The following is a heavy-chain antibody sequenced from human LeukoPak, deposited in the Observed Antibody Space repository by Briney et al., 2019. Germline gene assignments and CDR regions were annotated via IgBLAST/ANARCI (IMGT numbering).Heavy chain of an antibody. CDR3: EKTYNHYCSGTSPDAFDN. CDR2: ISGSGGST. J-gene: IGHJ4*02. V-gene: IGHV3-23*01. CDR1: GFTFSSYA. Sequence: PRGSVRLSCAASGFTFSSYAMGWVRQPPGKGLAWVSCISGSGGSTYYPASVKGRFTISSDNSKYTLYLQMTSLRADDTAVYYCEKTYNHYCSGTSPDAFDNWGQGTMVTVSS. D-gene: IGHD2-2*01.